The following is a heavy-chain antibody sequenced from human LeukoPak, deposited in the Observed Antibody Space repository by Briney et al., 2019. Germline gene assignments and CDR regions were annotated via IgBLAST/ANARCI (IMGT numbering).Heavy chain of an antibody. CDR2: IYYSGST. J-gene: IGHJ4*02. D-gene: IGHD1-26*01. Sequence: PSETLSLTCTVSGGSISSSSYYWGWIRQPPGKGLEWIGSIYYSGSTYYNPSFKSRVTISVDTSKNQFSLKLSSVTAADTAVYYCARLIVGATTFDYWGQGTLVTVSS. V-gene: IGHV4-39*01. CDR1: GGSISSSSYY. CDR3: ARLIVGATTFDY.